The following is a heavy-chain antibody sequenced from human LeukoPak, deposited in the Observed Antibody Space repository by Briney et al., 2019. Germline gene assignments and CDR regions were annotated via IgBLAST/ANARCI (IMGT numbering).Heavy chain of an antibody. CDR1: GFTFTSSA. J-gene: IGHJ3*02. D-gene: IGHD2-2*01. CDR3: ARDRVSASSNHAFDI. CDR2: IVVGSGNT. Sequence: SVKVSCKASGFTFTSSAVQWVRHARVQRLDWIQSIVVGSGNTNYAQKFQGRVTITADKSTSTAYMELSSLRSEDTAVYYCARDRVSASSNHAFDIWGQGTMVTVSS. V-gene: IGHV1-58*01.